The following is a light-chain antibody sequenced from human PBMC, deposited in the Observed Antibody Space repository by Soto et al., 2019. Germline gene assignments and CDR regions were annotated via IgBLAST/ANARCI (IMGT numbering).Light chain of an antibody. CDR1: SSDVGGYNY. Sequence: QSALTQPASVSGSPGQSITISCTGTSSDVGGYNYVSWYQHHPSKAPKLVIHEVSDRPSGISNRFSGSKSGNTASLTISGLQAEDEADYYCSSYTTATTYVFGTGTKLTVL. J-gene: IGLJ1*01. CDR2: EVS. V-gene: IGLV2-14*01. CDR3: SSYTTATTYV.